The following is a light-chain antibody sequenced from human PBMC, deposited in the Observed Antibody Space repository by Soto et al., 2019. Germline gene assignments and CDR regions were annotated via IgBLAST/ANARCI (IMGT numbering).Light chain of an antibody. CDR2: DAS. J-gene: IGKJ5*01. CDR1: QRVSSY. CDR3: QQRSNWPPVIT. V-gene: IGKV3-11*01. Sequence: EIVLTKSPPTLFLSPGKKPTFSCRASQRVSSYLAWYQQKPGQAPRLLIYDASNRATGIPARFSGSGSGTDFTLTISSLEPEDFAVYYCQQRSNWPPVITFGQGTRLEIK.